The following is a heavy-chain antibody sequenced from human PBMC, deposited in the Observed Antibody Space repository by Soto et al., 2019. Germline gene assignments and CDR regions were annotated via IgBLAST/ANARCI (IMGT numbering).Heavy chain of an antibody. CDR1: GSIFSGYG. J-gene: IGHJ4*02. CDR2: IWYDGSNK. CDR3: ARDGIGGTVFRGFCDY. V-gene: IGHV3-33*01. Sequence: QKYLVESGGGVVQPGGSLRLSCVASGSIFSGYGMHWVRQAPGKGLEWVAVIWYDGSNKYYADSVKGRFTISRDNSKNMLYLQLDSLRAEDTAVYYCARDGIGGTVFRGFCDYWGQVPLVTVSS. D-gene: IGHD1-7*01.